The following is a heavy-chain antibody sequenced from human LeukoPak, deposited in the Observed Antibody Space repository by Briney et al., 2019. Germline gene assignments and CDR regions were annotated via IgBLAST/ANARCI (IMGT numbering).Heavy chain of an antibody. J-gene: IGHJ5*02. D-gene: IGHD6-13*01. Sequence: ASVKVSCKASGYTFTSYDINWVRQATGQGLEWMGWMNPNSGNTGYAQKFQGRVTMTRDTSISTAYMELSRLRSDDTAVYYCARVKKGIAAAGTKRAWFDPWGQGTLVTVSS. CDR2: MNPNSGNT. CDR1: GYTFTSYD. V-gene: IGHV1-8*01. CDR3: ARVKKGIAAAGTKRAWFDP.